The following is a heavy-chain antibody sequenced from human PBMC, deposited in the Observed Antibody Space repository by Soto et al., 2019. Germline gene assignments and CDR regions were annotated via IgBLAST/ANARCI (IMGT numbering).Heavy chain of an antibody. CDR1: GGSISSYY. D-gene: IGHD3-22*01. CDR2: IYYSGST. CDR3: ARRGFVYYDSSGYYWFDP. J-gene: IGHJ5*02. V-gene: IGHV4-59*08. Sequence: PSETLSLTCTVSGGSISSYYWSWIRQPPGKGLEWIGYIYYSGSTNYNPSLKSRVTISVDTSKNQFSLKLSSVTAADTAVYYCARRGFVYYDSSGYYWFDPWGQGSLVTVSS.